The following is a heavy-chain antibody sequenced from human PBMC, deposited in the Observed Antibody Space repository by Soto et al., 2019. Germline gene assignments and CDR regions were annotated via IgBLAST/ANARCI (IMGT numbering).Heavy chain of an antibody. CDR1: GGTFSSYA. V-gene: IGHV1-69*13. J-gene: IGHJ6*02. CDR2: IIPIFGTA. Sequence: SVKVSCKASGGTFSSYAISWVRQAPGQGLEWMGGIIPIFGTANYAQKFQGRVTITADESTSTAYMELSSLRSEDTAVYYCARDPVGAIYYYGMDVWGQGTMVTVSS. CDR3: ARDPVGAIYYYGMDV. D-gene: IGHD1-26*01.